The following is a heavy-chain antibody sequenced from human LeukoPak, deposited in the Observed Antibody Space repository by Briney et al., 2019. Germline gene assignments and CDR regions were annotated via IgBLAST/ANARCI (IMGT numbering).Heavy chain of an antibody. Sequence: SETLSLTCTVSGGSISSYYWSWIRQPPGKGLEWIGYIYYSGSTNYNPSLKSRVTISVDTSKNQFSLKLSSVTAADTAVYYCASQLGYCSGGSCLNAFDIWGQGTMVTVPS. CDR2: IYYSGST. CDR3: ASQLGYCSGGSCLNAFDI. J-gene: IGHJ3*02. CDR1: GGSISSYY. D-gene: IGHD2-15*01. V-gene: IGHV4-59*12.